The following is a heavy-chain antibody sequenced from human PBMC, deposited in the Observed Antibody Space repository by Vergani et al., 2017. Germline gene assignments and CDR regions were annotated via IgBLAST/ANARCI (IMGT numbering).Heavy chain of an antibody. J-gene: IGHJ4*02. CDR2: ISGSGCST. D-gene: IGHD2-2*01. CDR3: ATNQYCSSTSCYSAPGGY. CDR1: GFTFSSYA. V-gene: IGHV3-23*01. Sequence: EVQLLESGGGLVQPGGSLRLSCAASGFTFSSYAMSWVRQAPGKGLEWVSVISGSGCSTYYADSVKGRFTISRVNSKNTLYLQMNSLRAEDTAVYYCATNQYCSSTSCYSAPGGYWGQGTLVTVSS.